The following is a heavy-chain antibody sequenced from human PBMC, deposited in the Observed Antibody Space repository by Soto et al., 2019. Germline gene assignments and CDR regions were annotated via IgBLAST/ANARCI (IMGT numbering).Heavy chain of an antibody. J-gene: IGHJ4*02. CDR2: IKQDGSEK. CDR3: AREVSSSWTDY. Sequence: GGSLRLSCAASGFTFSSYWMSWVRQAPGKGLEWVANIKQDGSEKYYVDSVKGRFTISRANAKNSLYLQMNSLRAEDTAVYYCAREVSSSWTDYWGQGTLVTVSS. CDR1: GFTFSSYW. V-gene: IGHV3-7*03. D-gene: IGHD6-13*01.